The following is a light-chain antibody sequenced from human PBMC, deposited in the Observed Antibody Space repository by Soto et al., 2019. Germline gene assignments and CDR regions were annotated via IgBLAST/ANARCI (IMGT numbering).Light chain of an antibody. V-gene: IGLV2-8*01. J-gene: IGLJ3*02. CDR1: SSDVGGYNY. CDR3: SSYAASNNFYFV. Sequence: QAVVTQPPSASGSPGQSVTISCTGTSSDVGGYNYVSWYQQYPGRAPKLMIYEVTKRPSGVPDRFSGSKSGNTASLTVSGLPAEDEADYYCSSYAASNNFYFVFGGGTQLTVL. CDR2: EVT.